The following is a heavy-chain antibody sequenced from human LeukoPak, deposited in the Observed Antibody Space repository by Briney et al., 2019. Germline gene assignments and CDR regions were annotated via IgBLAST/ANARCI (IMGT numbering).Heavy chain of an antibody. CDR3: ARHERGSYYDILTGYYNVADAFDI. V-gene: IGHV4-59*08. D-gene: IGHD3-9*01. J-gene: IGHJ3*02. CDR1: GGSISSYY. CDR2: IYYSGST. Sequence: SETLSLTCTVSGGSISSYYWSWIRQPPGKGLERIGDIYYSGSTNYNPSLKSRVTISRDTSKKQFSLKLNSVTAADTAVYYCARHERGSYYDILTGYYNVADAFDIWGQGTMVTVSS.